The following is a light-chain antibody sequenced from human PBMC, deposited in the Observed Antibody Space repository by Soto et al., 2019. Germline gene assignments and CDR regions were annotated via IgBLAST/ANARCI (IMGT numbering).Light chain of an antibody. CDR2: EVS. Sequence: QSALTQPASVSGSPGQSITISCTGTSSDVGGYNYVSWYQQHPGKAPKLMIYEVSNRPAGVSHRFSGSKSGDTASLTISGLQAEDEADYFCSSYTSSDSLVVFGGGTK. CDR1: SSDVGGYNY. CDR3: SSYTSSDSLVV. V-gene: IGLV2-14*01. J-gene: IGLJ2*01.